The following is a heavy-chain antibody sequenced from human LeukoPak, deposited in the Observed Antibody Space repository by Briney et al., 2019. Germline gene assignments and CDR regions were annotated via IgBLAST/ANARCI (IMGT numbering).Heavy chain of an antibody. D-gene: IGHD2-15*01. J-gene: IGHJ5*02. CDR3: ARVKLCSGGSCYPWFNWFDP. V-gene: IGHV1-2*06. Sequence: ASVKVSCKVSGYTFTGYYLHWVRQAPGQGLEWMGRINPSSGGTNYAQKFQGRVTMTRDTSINTAYMDLSSLRSDDTAVYYCARVKLCSGGSCYPWFNWFDPWGQGTLVTVSS. CDR1: GYTFTGYY. CDR2: INPSSGGT.